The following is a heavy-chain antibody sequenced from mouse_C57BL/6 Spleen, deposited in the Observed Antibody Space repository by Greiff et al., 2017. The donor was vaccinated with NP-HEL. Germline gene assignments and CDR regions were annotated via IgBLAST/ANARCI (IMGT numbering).Heavy chain of an antibody. CDR3: TRDYGSSPWFAY. Sequence: LVRPGASVTLSCKASGYTFTDYEMHWVKQTPVHGLEWNGAIDPETGGNAYNQKFKGKAILTADKSSSTAYMELRILTSEDSAVYYCTRDYGSSPWFAYWGQGTLVTVSA. D-gene: IGHD1-1*01. J-gene: IGHJ3*01. CDR1: GYTFTDYE. V-gene: IGHV1-15*01. CDR2: IDPETGGN.